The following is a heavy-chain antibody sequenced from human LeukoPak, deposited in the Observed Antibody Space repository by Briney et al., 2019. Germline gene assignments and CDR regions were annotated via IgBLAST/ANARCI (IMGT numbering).Heavy chain of an antibody. Sequence: GGSLRLSCAASGFTFSSYSMNWVRQAPGKGLEWVSYISSSSSTIYYADSVKGRFTISRDNAKNSLYLQMNSLRAEDTAVYYCARDASASSRELGLVDWGQGTLVTVSS. D-gene: IGHD2-2*01. J-gene: IGHJ4*02. CDR3: ARDASASSRELGLVD. CDR1: GFTFSSYS. V-gene: IGHV3-48*01. CDR2: ISSSSSTI.